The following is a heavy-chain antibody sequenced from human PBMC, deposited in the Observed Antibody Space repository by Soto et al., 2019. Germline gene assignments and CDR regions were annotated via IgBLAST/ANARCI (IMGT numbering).Heavy chain of an antibody. CDR3: ARGYSYGSYYYYYMDV. J-gene: IGHJ6*03. Sequence: GASVKVSCKASGYTFTSYYMHCVRQAPGQGLEWMGIINPSGGSTSYAQKFQGRVTMTRDTSTSTVYMELSSLRSEDTAVYYCARGYSYGSYYYYYMDVWGKGTTVTVSS. D-gene: IGHD5-18*01. CDR2: INPSGGST. V-gene: IGHV1-46*03. CDR1: GYTFTSYY.